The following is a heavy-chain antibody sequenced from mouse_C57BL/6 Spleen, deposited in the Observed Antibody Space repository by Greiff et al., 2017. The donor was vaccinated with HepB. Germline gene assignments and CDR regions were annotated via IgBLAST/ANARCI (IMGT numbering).Heavy chain of an antibody. CDR1: GYTFTSYW. CDR3: ARTLDSSGYWAAFDY. Sequence: VQLQQPGAELVMPGASVKLSCKASGYTFTSYWMHWVKQRPGQGLEWIGEIDPSDSYTNYNQKFKGKSTLTVDKSSSTAYMQLSSLTSEDSAVYYCARTLDSSGYWAAFDYWGQGTTLTVSS. J-gene: IGHJ2*01. V-gene: IGHV1-69*01. CDR2: IDPSDSYT. D-gene: IGHD3-2*02.